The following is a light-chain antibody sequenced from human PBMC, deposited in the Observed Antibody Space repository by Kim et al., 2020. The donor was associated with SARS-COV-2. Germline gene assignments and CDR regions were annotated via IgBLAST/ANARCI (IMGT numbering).Light chain of an antibody. CDR2: DVT. CDR1: SSDVGGYNY. Sequence: QSALTQPRSVSGSPGQSVIISCTGTSSDVGGYNYVSWYQQHPGEAPKLIIYDVTKRPSGVPDRFSGSKSGNTASLTISGLQAADEADYYCWSYAGTHVVLGAGTKLTVL. CDR3: WSYAGTHVV. V-gene: IGLV2-11*01. J-gene: IGLJ2*01.